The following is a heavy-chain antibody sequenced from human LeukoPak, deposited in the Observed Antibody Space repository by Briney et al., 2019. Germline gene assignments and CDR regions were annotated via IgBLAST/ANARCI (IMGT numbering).Heavy chain of an antibody. CDR1: GFTFSIHV. V-gene: IGHV3-64*01. CDR2: INTNGGNT. D-gene: IGHD2-2*01. CDR3: ARTQLQNDAFDI. J-gene: IGHJ3*02. Sequence: QSGGSLRLSCAACGFTFSIHVMHWVRQAPGKGLEYVSGINTNGGNTQYANSVKGRFTISRDNSKYTLYLQMGSLRPEDMAVYYCARTQLQNDAFDIWGQGTTVTVSS.